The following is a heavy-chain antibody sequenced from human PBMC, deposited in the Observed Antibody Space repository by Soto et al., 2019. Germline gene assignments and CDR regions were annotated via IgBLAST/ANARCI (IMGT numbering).Heavy chain of an antibody. CDR1: GFSLSPSGMC. CDR3: ARITDYGDYRSFDY. CDR2: IDWDDDK. V-gene: IGHV2-70*01. D-gene: IGHD4-17*01. J-gene: IGHJ4*02. Sequence: SGPTLVNPTQTLTLPCTFSGFSLSPSGMCVSWIRQPPGKALEWLALIDWDDDKYYSTSLKTRLTISKDTSKNQVVLTMTNMDPVDTATYYCARITDYGDYRSFDYWGQGTLVTVSS.